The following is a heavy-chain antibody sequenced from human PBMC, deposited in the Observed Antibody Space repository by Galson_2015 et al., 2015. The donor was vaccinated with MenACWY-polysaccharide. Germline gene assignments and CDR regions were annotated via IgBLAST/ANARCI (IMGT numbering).Heavy chain of an antibody. J-gene: IGHJ4*02. CDR2: IGATGADT. V-gene: IGHV3-23*01. CDR3: AKLQCTGGSCYAPD. Sequence: SLRLSCAASGFTFYSYAMTWVRQAPGKGLEWVSAIGATGADTYYADSVRGRFTISRDNSENTLDLQMNTLRAEDTALYYCAKLQCTGGSCYAPDWCQGTLVTVSS. CDR1: GFTFYSYA. D-gene: IGHD2-15*01.